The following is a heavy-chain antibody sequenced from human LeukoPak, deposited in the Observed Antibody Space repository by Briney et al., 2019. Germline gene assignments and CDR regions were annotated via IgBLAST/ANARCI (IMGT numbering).Heavy chain of an antibody. Sequence: GESLKISCKGSGYSFTSYWIGWVRQMPGKGLEWMGIIYPGDSDTRYSPSFQGQVTISADKSISTAYLQWSSLKASDTAMYYCARVTSSWDLYYYYGMDVWGQGTTVTVSS. V-gene: IGHV5-51*01. CDR2: IYPGDSDT. J-gene: IGHJ6*02. D-gene: IGHD6-13*01. CDR3: ARVTSSWDLYYYYGMDV. CDR1: GYSFTSYW.